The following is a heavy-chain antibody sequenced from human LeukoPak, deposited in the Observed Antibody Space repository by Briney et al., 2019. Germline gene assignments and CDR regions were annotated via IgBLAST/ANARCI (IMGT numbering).Heavy chain of an antibody. D-gene: IGHD6-6*01. CDR3: ARARPYLIAARPRKDWFDP. Sequence: SETLSLTCTVSGGSISSSSYYWGWIRQPPGKGLEWIGSIYYSGSTYYNPSLKSRVTISVDTSKNQFSLKLSSVTAADTAVYYCARARPYLIAARPRKDWFDPWGQGTLVTVSS. J-gene: IGHJ5*02. V-gene: IGHV4-39*01. CDR2: IYYSGST. CDR1: GGSISSSSYY.